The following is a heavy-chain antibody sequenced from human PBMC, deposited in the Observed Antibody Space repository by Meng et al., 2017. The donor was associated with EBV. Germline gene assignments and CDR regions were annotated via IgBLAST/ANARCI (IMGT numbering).Heavy chain of an antibody. CDR2: IRSKANSYET. D-gene: IGHD1-26*01. Sequence: ELQLVVSGGGLFRAGVYVKLSCSGSGFTFSGSDMHWVRQASGKGLEWVGRIRSKANSYETAYAASVKGRFTISRDDSKNTAYLQMNSLKTEDTAVYYCTRLDGSYIYYWGQGTLVTVSS. CDR1: GFTFSGSD. CDR3: TRLDGSYIYY. V-gene: IGHV3-73*01. J-gene: IGHJ4*02.